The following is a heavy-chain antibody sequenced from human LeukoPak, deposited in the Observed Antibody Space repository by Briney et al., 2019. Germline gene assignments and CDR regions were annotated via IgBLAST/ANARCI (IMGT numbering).Heavy chain of an antibody. J-gene: IGHJ5*02. Sequence: GGSLRLSCAASRCTFSIYGGHWVRQAPGKGLEWVAFIPSDGSKQYYGDSVKGRFTISRDNSKNTLHLPMNSLRPEDTAMYYCASDIPGGFDPWGQGTLVTVSS. D-gene: IGHD3-9*01. V-gene: IGHV3-30*02. CDR1: RCTFSIYG. CDR3: ASDIPGGFDP. CDR2: IPSDGSKQ.